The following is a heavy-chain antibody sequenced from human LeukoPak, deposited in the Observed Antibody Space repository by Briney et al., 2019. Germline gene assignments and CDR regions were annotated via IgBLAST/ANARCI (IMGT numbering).Heavy chain of an antibody. V-gene: IGHV1-46*01. CDR1: GYTFTGYY. J-gene: IGHJ6*03. CDR3: ATARGLYYYYMDV. Sequence: ASVKVSCKASGYTFTGYYMHWVRQAPGQGLEWMGIINPSGGSTSYAQKFQGRVTMTRDMSTSTVYMELSSLRSEDTAVYYCATARGLYYYYMDVWGKGTTVTVSS. CDR2: INPSGGST.